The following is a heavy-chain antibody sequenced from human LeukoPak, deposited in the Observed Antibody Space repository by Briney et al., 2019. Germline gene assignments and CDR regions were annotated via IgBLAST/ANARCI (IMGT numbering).Heavy chain of an antibody. CDR3: ARAGATETTHFDY. V-gene: IGHV1-18*01. Sequence: ASVKVSCKASGYSFSIFGMTWVRQAPGQGLEWMGRISASSGNTNYAQKLQGRVTMTTDTSTNTAYMELRSLKSDDTAVYYCARAGATETTHFDYWGQGTLVTVSS. CDR2: ISASSGNT. D-gene: IGHD4-17*01. J-gene: IGHJ4*02. CDR1: GYSFSIFG.